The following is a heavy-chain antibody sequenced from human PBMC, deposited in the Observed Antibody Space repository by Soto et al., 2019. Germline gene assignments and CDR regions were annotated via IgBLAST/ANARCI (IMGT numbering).Heavy chain of an antibody. CDR1: GFSFSTYD. CDR3: ARDPQRGYSGMDV. CDR2: ISSGGQTI. J-gene: IGHJ6*02. Sequence: EVQLVESGGGLVQPGGSLRISCAASGFSFSTYDMNWVRQAPGKGLEWVSYISSGGQTIKSTDSVKGRFTISRDNAKNSLYLQMSGLRDEDTGRYYCARDPQRGYSGMDVSGQGTTVTVSS. D-gene: IGHD2-2*01. V-gene: IGHV3-48*02.